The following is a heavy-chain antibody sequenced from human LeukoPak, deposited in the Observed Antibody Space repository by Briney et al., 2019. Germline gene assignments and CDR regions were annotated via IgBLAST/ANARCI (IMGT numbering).Heavy chain of an antibody. V-gene: IGHV3-23*01. CDR3: AKDFWEMSTTDY. CDR1: GFTFSSYA. Sequence: PGGSLRLSCAASGFTFSSYAMSWVRQAPGKGLEWVSTVSGSGGSTYYADSVKGRFTISRDNSKNTLYLQMNSLRAEDTAVYYCAKDFWEMSTTDYWGQGTLVTVSS. CDR2: VSGSGGST. J-gene: IGHJ4*02. D-gene: IGHD5-24*01.